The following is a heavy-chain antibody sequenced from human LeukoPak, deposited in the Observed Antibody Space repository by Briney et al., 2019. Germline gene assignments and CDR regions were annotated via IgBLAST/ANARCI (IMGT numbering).Heavy chain of an antibody. V-gene: IGHV4-34*01. D-gene: IGHD6-19*01. CDR1: GGSFSGYY. CDR2: INHSGST. J-gene: IGHJ4*02. Sequence: PSETLSLTCAVYGGSFSGYYWSWIRQPPGKGLEWIGEINHSGSTNYNPSLKSRVTISVDTSKNQFSLKLSSVTAADTAVYYCATQDFSSGWYMDYWGQGTLVTVSS. CDR3: ATQDFSSGWYMDY.